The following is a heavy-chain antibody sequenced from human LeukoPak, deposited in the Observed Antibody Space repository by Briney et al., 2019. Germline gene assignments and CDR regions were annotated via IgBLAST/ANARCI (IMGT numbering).Heavy chain of an antibody. D-gene: IGHD2-8*01. Sequence: PSETLSLTCAVYGGSFSGYYLTWIRQPPGKGLEWIGETNHSGSTNYNPSPKSRGTISVDTCRNQFSLKLSSVTAADTAVYYCARYMVYAISGWFDPWGQGTLVTVSS. J-gene: IGHJ5*02. V-gene: IGHV4-34*01. CDR1: GGSFSGYY. CDR2: TNHSGST. CDR3: ARYMVYAISGWFDP.